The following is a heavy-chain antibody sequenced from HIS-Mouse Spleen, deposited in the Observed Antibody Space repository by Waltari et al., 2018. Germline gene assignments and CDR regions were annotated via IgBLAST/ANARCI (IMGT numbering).Heavy chain of an antibody. V-gene: IGHV3-30*18. CDR3: AKKPPPLPVRDAFDI. D-gene: IGHD3-10*01. Sequence: QVQLVESGGGVVQPGRSLRLSCAASGFTFRSYAMPWVRQAPGKGLEWVAVISYDGSNKYYADSVKGRFTISRDNSKNTLYLQMNSLRAEDTAVYYCAKKPPPLPVRDAFDIWGQGTMVTVSS. CDR1: GFTFRSYA. J-gene: IGHJ3*02. CDR2: ISYDGSNK.